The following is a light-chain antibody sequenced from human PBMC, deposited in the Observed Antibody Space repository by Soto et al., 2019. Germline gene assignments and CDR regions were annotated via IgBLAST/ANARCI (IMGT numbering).Light chain of an antibody. CDR2: DAS. CDR1: QSIRTY. Sequence: EIVFTQSPATLSLSPGERATLSCRASQSIRTYLAWYQQKPGQAPRPLMYDASTRATDIPAMCSGSGSGTDFTLTINSLAPEYFAVDYCQQRSSWWTFGQGTRVDI. CDR3: QQRSSWWT. V-gene: IGKV3-11*01. J-gene: IGKJ1*01.